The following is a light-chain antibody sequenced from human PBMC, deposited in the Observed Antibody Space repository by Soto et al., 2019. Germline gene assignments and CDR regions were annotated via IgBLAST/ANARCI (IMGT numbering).Light chain of an antibody. Sequence: QSALTQPPSASGSPGQSVTISCAGTINDVGGYNYVSWYQQHPGKVPQLMIYQVTKRPSGVPDRFSASKSDTTASLTISVLQAEDEGDYYCMSYAGGNRYVFGTGTKLTVL. CDR1: INDVGGYNY. V-gene: IGLV2-8*01. CDR3: MSYAGGNRYV. CDR2: QVT. J-gene: IGLJ1*01.